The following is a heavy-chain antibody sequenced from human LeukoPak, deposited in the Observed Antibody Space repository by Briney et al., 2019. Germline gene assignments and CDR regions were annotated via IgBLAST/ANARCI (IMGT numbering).Heavy chain of an antibody. CDR2: INDSGST. V-gene: IGHV4-34*01. Sequence: SETLSLACAVYNGSFSGYYWSWIRQPPGMGLEWIGEINDSGSTNYKSSLRSRVTISVDTSKNQFALNLNSMTAADTAVYYCARGRRVGLAKYPILNAFFDYWGQGTLVTVSS. J-gene: IGHJ4*02. D-gene: IGHD1-14*01. CDR3: ARGRRVGLAKYPILNAFFDY. CDR1: NGSFSGYY.